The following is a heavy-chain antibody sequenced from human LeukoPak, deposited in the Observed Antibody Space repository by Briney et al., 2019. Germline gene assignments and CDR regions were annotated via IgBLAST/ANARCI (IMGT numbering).Heavy chain of an antibody. CDR2: IYTSGNT. Sequence: PSETLSLTCTVSGGSISNYFWTWIRQPPGKGLEWIGYIYTSGNTNYSPPLESRVTMSVDTSKNQFSLRLNSVTAADTAVYYCTRGFLQIDYWGQGTLVTVSS. V-gene: IGHV4-4*09. CDR3: TRGFLQIDY. J-gene: IGHJ4*02. CDR1: GGSISNYF.